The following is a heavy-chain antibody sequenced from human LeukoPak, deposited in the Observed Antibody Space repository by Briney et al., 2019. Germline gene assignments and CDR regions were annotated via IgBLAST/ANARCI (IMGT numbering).Heavy chain of an antibody. V-gene: IGHV4-34*01. Sequence: SETLSLTCAVYGGSFSGYYWSWIRQPPGKGLEWIGEINHSGSTNYNPSLKSRVTISVDTSKNQFSLKLSSVTAADTAVYYCARRAFFAGTLGYWGQGTLVTVSS. CDR2: INHSGST. CDR3: ARRAFFAGTLGY. D-gene: IGHD3-3*02. CDR1: GGSFSGYY. J-gene: IGHJ4*02.